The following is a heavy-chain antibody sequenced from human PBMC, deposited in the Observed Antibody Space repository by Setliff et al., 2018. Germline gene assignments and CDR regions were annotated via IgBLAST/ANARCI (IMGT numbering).Heavy chain of an antibody. CDR3: ARVVPLGGTDR. D-gene: IGHD1-1*01. CDR1: GYSISNGFY. CDR2: LFDGGSA. J-gene: IGHJ5*02. V-gene: IGHV4-38-2*01. Sequence: PSETLSLTCAVSGYSISNGFYWGWIRQSPVKGLEWIGSLFDGGSAYYSPSLKSRASISLDASKNQFALKLTSATAADTAVYYCARVVPLGGTDRWGQGTLVTVSS.